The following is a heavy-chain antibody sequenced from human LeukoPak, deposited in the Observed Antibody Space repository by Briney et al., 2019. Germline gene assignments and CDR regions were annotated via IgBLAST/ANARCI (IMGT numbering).Heavy chain of an antibody. V-gene: IGHV1-69*13. CDR2: IIPIFGTA. Sequence: ASVKVSCKASGGTFSSYAISWVRQAPGQGLESMGGIIPIFGTANYAQKFQGRVTITADESTSAAYMELSSLRSEDTAVYYCATRKPEVSGYDWRGYLDYYYYYMDVWGKGTTVTVSS. D-gene: IGHD5-12*01. CDR1: GGTFSSYA. CDR3: ATRKPEVSGYDWRGYLDYYYYYMDV. J-gene: IGHJ6*03.